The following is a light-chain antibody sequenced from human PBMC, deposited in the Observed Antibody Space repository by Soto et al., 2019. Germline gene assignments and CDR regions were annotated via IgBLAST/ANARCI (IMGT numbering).Light chain of an antibody. V-gene: IGLV2-14*01. J-gene: IGLJ2*01. CDR1: SSDVGGYNY. CDR3: SSYTNSTTLVV. Sequence: QSALTQPASVSGSPGQSVTISCTGTSSDVGGYNYVSWYQQHPGKAPTLMIYEVNYRPSGVSDRFSGSKSGNTASLTISGLQAEDEADYYCSSYTNSTTLVVFGEGTKLTVL. CDR2: EVN.